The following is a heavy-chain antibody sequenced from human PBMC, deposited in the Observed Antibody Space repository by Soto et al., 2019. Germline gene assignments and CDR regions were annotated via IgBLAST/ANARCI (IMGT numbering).Heavy chain of an antibody. V-gene: IGHV3-30*18. D-gene: IGHD3-22*01. CDR1: GFTFSSYG. CDR3: AKFPKYYYDSSGYYP. CDR2: ISYDGSNK. J-gene: IGHJ5*02. Sequence: GGSLRLSCAASGFTFSSYGMHWVRQAPGKGLEWVAVISYDGSNKYYADSVKGRFTISRDNSKNTLYLQMNSLRAEDTAVYYCAKFPKYYYDSSGYYPLGQGTLVTVSS.